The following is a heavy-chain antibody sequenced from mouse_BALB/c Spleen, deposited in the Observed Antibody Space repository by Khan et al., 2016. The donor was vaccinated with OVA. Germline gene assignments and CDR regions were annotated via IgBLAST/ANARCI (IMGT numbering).Heavy chain of an antibody. CDR3: ARQPYYHYNIMDY. Sequence: QMQLEESGPGLVAPSQSLSITCTISGFSLTNYGVHWVRQPLGKGLEWLVVIWSDGSTTYNSALKSRLTHSKDNSKSQVFLKVNSLQTDDTAMYFCARQPYYHYNIMDYWGQGTSVTVSS. V-gene: IGHV2-6-1*01. CDR2: IWSDGST. J-gene: IGHJ4*01. CDR1: GFSLTNYG. D-gene: IGHD2-4*01.